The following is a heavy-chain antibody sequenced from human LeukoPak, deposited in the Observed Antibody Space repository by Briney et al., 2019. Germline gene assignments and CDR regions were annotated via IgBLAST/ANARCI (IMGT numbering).Heavy chain of an antibody. V-gene: IGHV4-4*07. Sequence: SETLSLTCTVSGGSISSYYWSWIRQPAGKGLEWIGRIYTSGSTNYNPSLKSRVTISVDTSKNQFSLKLSSVTAADTAVYYCARVRSAYCTNGVCYGWFDPWGQGTLVTVSS. CDR3: ARVRSAYCTNGVCYGWFDP. J-gene: IGHJ5*02. CDR2: IYTSGST. D-gene: IGHD2-8*01. CDR1: GGSISSYY.